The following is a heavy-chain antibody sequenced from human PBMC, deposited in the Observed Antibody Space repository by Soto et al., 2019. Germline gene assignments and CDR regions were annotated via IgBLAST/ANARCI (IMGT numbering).Heavy chain of an antibody. D-gene: IGHD4-4*01. CDR2: ISYDGSKT. CDR3: ARDRDSSYFPPPYYFDS. J-gene: IGHJ4*02. V-gene: IGHV3-30*04. Sequence: QVQLVESGGGVVQPGRSLRLSCAASAFTFRSYTMHWVRQAPGKGLEWVATISYDGSKTNYADSVRGRFTISRDNSKSTLFLQMDSVRPEDTAVYSCARDRDSSYFPPPYYFDSWGQGTLVTVSS. CDR1: AFTFRSYT.